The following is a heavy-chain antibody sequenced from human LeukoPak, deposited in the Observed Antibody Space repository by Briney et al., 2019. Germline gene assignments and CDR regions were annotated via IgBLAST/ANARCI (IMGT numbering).Heavy chain of an antibody. CDR2: IYTSGST. CDR3: ARDYPVYDYVWGSYRVDAFDI. V-gene: IGHV4-4*07. Sequence: PSETLPLTCTVSGGPISSYYWSWIRQPAGKGLEWIGRIYTSGSTNYNPSLKSRVTMSVDTSKNQFSLKLSSVTAADTAVYYCARDYPVYDYVWGSYRVDAFDIWGQGTMVTVSS. J-gene: IGHJ3*02. CDR1: GGPISSYY. D-gene: IGHD3-16*02.